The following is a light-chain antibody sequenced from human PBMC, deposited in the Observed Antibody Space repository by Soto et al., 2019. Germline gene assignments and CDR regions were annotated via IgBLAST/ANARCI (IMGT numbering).Light chain of an antibody. V-gene: IGLV2-11*01. J-gene: IGLJ1*01. Sequence: QSALTQPRSVSGSPGQSVTISCTGTSSDVGGYNYVSWYQEQPGKAPKLMIYDVSKRPSGVPDRFSGSKSGNTASLTISGLQAEDEADYYCSSYTNINTRACVFGTGTKVTVL. CDR3: SSYTNINTRACV. CDR1: SSDVGGYNY. CDR2: DVS.